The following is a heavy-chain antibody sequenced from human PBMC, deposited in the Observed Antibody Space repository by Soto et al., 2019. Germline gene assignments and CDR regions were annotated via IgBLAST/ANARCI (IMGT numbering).Heavy chain of an antibody. Sequence: GSGPTLVNPTHALTLTCTFSGFSLSTSGMCVSWIRQPRGKALEWLALIDLDDDKYYSTSLKTRLTISKDTSKNQVVLTMTIMDPVDTATYYCARKKGGTTGYYYCMDVWGQGTTVTVSS. CDR1: GFSLSTSGMC. D-gene: IGHD2-15*01. CDR2: IDLDDDK. V-gene: IGHV2-70*01. CDR3: ARKKGGTTGYYYCMDV. J-gene: IGHJ6*02.